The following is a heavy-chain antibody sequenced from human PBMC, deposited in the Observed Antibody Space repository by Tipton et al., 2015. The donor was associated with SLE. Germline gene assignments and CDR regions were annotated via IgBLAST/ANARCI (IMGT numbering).Heavy chain of an antibody. CDR1: GFTFSTYT. Sequence: SLRLSCAASGFTFSTYTMNWVRQAPGKGLEWVSVVQSGGSTYYADSVKGRFTISRDNSKNTLYLQMNSLRAEDTAVYYCATNYNSYCGGDCYSGLEYWGQGTLVTVSS. J-gene: IGHJ4*02. CDR2: VQSGGST. V-gene: IGHV3-66*02. D-gene: IGHD2-21*01. CDR3: ATNYNSYCGGDCYSGLEY.